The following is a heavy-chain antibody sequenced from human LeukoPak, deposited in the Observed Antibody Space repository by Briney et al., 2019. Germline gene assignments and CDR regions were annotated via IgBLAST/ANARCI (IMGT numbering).Heavy chain of an antibody. CDR2: MNPNSGNT. V-gene: IGHV1-8*01. CDR1: GYTFTSYD. Sequence: ASVKVSCKASGYTFTSYDINWVRQATGQGLEWMGWMNPNSGNTGYAQKFQGRVTMTRNTSISTAYMELSRLRSEDTAVYYCARESRYGSGSYFLLDRARYYMDVWGKGTTVTVSS. D-gene: IGHD3-10*01. J-gene: IGHJ6*03. CDR3: ARESRYGSGSYFLLDRARYYMDV.